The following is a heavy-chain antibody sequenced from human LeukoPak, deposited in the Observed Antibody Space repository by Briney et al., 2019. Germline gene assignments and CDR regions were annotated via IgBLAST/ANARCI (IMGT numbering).Heavy chain of an antibody. V-gene: IGHV1-69*05. CDR3: ARDSVYYDSSGYLDY. D-gene: IGHD3-22*01. J-gene: IGHJ4*02. Sequence: ASVKVSCKASGGTFSSYAISWVRQAPGQGLEWMGGIIPIFGTANYAQKFQGRVTMTRDTSTSTVYMELSSLRSEDTAVYYCARDSVYYDSSGYLDYWGQGTLVTVSS. CDR1: GGTFSSYA. CDR2: IIPIFGTA.